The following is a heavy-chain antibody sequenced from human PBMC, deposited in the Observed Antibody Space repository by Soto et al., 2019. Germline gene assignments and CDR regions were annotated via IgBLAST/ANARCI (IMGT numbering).Heavy chain of an antibody. V-gene: IGHV1-69*13. J-gene: IGHJ6*02. CDR1: GGTFSSYA. CDR2: IIPIFGTA. CDR3: ARRDSSGYRYYYYGMDV. Sequence: SVKVSFKASGGTFSSYAISWLRQAPGQGLEWMGGIIPIFGTANYAQKFQGRVTITADESTSTAYMELSSLRSEDTAVYYCARRDSSGYRYYYYGMDVWGQGTTVTVSS. D-gene: IGHD3-22*01.